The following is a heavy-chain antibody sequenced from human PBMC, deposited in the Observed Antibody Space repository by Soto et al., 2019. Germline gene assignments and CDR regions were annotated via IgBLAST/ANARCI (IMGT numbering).Heavy chain of an antibody. CDR1: GGSFSGYY. Sequence: SETLSLTCAVYGGSFSGYYWSWIRQPPGKGLEWIGEINHSGSTNYNPSLKSRVTISVGTSKNQFSLKLSSVTAADTAVYYCAICFYDSSGYPLDYYFDYWGQGTLVTVSS. CDR3: AICFYDSSGYPLDYYFDY. D-gene: IGHD3-22*01. J-gene: IGHJ4*02. CDR2: INHSGST. V-gene: IGHV4-34*01.